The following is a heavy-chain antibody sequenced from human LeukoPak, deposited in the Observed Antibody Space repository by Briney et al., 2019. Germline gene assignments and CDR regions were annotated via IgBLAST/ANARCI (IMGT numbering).Heavy chain of an antibody. CDR1: GFTFSNFW. Sequence: GGSLRLSCTTSGFTFSNFWMTWVRQAPGRWVEWVANVKGDGSDRFYADSVKGRFTISRDNARDSVYLQMNGLRAEDTAVYYCARDGVAFDYWGQGTLVTVSS. CDR2: VKGDGSDR. CDR3: ARDGVAFDY. V-gene: IGHV3-7*01. J-gene: IGHJ4*02.